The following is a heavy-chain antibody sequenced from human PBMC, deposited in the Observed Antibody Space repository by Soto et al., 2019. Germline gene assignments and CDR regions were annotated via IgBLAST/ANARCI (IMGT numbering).Heavy chain of an antibody. D-gene: IGHD6-19*01. J-gene: IGHJ1*01. Sequence: EVQLLESGGGLVQPGGTLRLSCVVSGFTFSNYAWSWVGQAPGRGLEWVSPITGSGGRTYYADSVKGRFTISRDNSNRTLYLQVKSLRSEETALHSCARGITGCHDWGQGTLVNVSS. CDR1: GFTFSNYA. V-gene: IGHV3-23*01. CDR3: ARGITGCHD. CDR2: ITGSGGRT.